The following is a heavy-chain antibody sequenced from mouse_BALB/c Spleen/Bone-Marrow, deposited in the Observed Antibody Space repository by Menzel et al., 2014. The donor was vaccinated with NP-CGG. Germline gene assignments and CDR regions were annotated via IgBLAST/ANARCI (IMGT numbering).Heavy chain of an antibody. CDR1: GLSLTSYG. D-gene: IGHD2-4*01. CDR3: ARDLYYDYDEGFAY. J-gene: IGHJ3*01. V-gene: IGHV2-9*02. Sequence: VMLVESGPGLVAPSQSLSITCTVSGLSLTSYGVHWVRQPPGKGLEWLGVIWAGGSTNYNSALMSRLSISKDNSKSQVFLKMNRLQTDDTAMYYCARDLYYDYDEGFAYWGQGTLVTVSA. CDR2: IWAGGST.